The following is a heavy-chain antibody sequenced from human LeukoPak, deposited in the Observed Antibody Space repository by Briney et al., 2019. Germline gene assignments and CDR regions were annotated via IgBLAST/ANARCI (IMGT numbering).Heavy chain of an antibody. V-gene: IGHV4-34*01. CDR3: ARSAKDIVVDESLDY. CDR1: GGSFSGYY. J-gene: IGHJ4*02. Sequence: PSETLSLTCAVYGGSFSGYYWSWIRQPPGKGLEWIGEINHSGSTNYNPSLKSRVTISVDTSKNQFSLKLSSVTAADTAVYYCARSAKDIVVDESLDYWGQGTLVTVSS. CDR2: INHSGST. D-gene: IGHD2-15*01.